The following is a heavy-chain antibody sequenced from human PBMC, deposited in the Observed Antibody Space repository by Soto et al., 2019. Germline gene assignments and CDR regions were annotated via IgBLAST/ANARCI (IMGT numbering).Heavy chain of an antibody. CDR2: VYYDGRT. D-gene: IGHD1-1*01. CDR1: GGSLSTYY. J-gene: IGHJ4*02. CDR3: ARGVGTLLPFLEY. Sequence: PSETLSLTCTVSGGSLSTYYWNWIRQTPGRGLEWIGYVYYDGRTNYNPSLKSRVSISIDTSKNHFSLELRSVTAADTALYYCARGVGTLLPFLEYWGQGALVTVSS. V-gene: IGHV4-59*01.